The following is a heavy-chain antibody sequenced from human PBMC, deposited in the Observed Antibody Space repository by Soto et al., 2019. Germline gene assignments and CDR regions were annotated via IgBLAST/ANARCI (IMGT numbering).Heavy chain of an antibody. Sequence: EVQLVVSGGGLVQPGGSLKLSCAASGFTFSGSTMHWVRQASGKGLEWVGRIRSKANSYATAYAASVKGRFTISRDDSKNTAYLQMNSLKTEDTAVYYCTRLVLGSVVYWGQGTLVTVSS. J-gene: IGHJ4*02. CDR3: TRLVLGSVVY. CDR1: GFTFSGST. D-gene: IGHD2-15*01. CDR2: IRSKANSYAT. V-gene: IGHV3-73*02.